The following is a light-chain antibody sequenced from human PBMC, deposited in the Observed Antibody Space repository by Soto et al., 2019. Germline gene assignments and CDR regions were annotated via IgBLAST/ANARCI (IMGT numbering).Light chain of an antibody. CDR2: GAS. CDR1: QSISDT. V-gene: IGKV3-15*01. Sequence: EIVMTQSPATLSVSPAGRATLSCRASQSISDTLAWYQQKPGQAPRLLIYGASTRAPGFPARFSGSGSGTDFTLTISSLQSEDFAVYYSPQYTNWPWPFGQRTKV. CDR3: PQYTNWPWP. J-gene: IGKJ1*01.